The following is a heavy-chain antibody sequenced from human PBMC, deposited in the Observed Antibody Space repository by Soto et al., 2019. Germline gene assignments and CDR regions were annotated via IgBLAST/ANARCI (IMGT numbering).Heavy chain of an antibody. V-gene: IGHV4-34*01. CDR2: INHSGST. D-gene: IGHD3-3*01. CDR1: GGSFSGYY. Sequence: SETLSLTCAVYGGSFSGYYWSWIRQPPGKGLEWIGEINHSGSTNYNPSLKSRVTISVDTSKNQFSLKLSSVTAADTAVYYCARDHLQFFWSGSNGGWFDPWGQGTLVTVSS. CDR3: ARDHLQFFWSGSNGGWFDP. J-gene: IGHJ5*02.